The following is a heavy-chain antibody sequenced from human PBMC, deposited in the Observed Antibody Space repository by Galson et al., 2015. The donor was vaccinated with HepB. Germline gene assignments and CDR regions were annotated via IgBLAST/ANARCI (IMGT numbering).Heavy chain of an antibody. CDR2: IHGGNDR. CDR3: AQLGTGY. CDR1: GFSIRSHY. Sequence: SLRLSCAASGFSIRSHYMNWVRQAPGKGLEWVSVIHGGNDRYYADSVKGRFTISRDDSINTLFLQINSLRVEDTAVYYCAQLGTGYWGQGTLVTVSS. J-gene: IGHJ4*02. V-gene: IGHV3-53*01. D-gene: IGHD6-13*01.